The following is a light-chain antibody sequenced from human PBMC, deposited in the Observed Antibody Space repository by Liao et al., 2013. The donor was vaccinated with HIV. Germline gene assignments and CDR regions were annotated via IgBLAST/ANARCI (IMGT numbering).Light chain of an antibody. V-gene: IGLV3-1*01. CDR2: QDK. CDR1: TLGGRY. J-gene: IGLJ2*01. CDR3: QAWDSNTAI. Sequence: SYDLTQPPSVSVSPGQTATITCSGDTLGGRYACWYQQKPGQSPVLVIYQDKKRPSGISDRFSGSSSGNTATLTISGAQATDEADYYCQAWDSNTAIFGGGTKLTVL.